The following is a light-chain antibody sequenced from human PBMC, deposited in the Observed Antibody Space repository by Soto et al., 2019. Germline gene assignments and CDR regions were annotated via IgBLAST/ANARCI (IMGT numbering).Light chain of an antibody. V-gene: IGKV3-20*01. CDR1: QSVSSSY. Sequence: EIVLTQSPGTLSLSPGERATLSCRASQSVSSSYLAWYQQKPGQAPRLLIFGTSSRATGIPDRFSGSGSGTNITLTISRPETEDSAVYYCQQYGGSPPYTFGQGTKLEIK. CDR2: GTS. J-gene: IGKJ2*01. CDR3: QQYGGSPPYT.